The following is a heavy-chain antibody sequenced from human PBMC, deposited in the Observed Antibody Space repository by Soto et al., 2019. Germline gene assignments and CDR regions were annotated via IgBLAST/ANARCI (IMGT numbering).Heavy chain of an antibody. V-gene: IGHV4-34*01. CDR3: ARVVGYCSNGSCYSSSHFDY. J-gene: IGHJ4*02. Sequence: SETLSLTCAVYGGSFSGYYWSWIRQPPGKGLEWIGEINHSGSTNYNPSLKSRVTISVDTSKNQFSLKLSSVTAADTAMYYCARVVGYCSNGSCYSSSHFDYWGQGTLVTVSS. D-gene: IGHD2-15*01. CDR1: GGSFSGYY. CDR2: INHSGST.